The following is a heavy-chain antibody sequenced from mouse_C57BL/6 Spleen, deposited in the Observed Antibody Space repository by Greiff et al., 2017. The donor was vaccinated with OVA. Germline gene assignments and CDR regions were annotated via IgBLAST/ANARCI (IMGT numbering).Heavy chain of an antibody. CDR2: INPNNGGT. V-gene: IGHV1-22*01. CDR1: GYTFTDYN. J-gene: IGHJ4*01. Sequence: EVKLVESGPELVKPGASVKMSCKASGYTFTDYNMHWVKQSHGKSLEWIGYINPNNGGTSYNQKFKGKATLTVNKSSSTAYMELRSLTSEDSAVYYCARRADYSNYDAMDYWGQGTSVTVSS. CDR3: ARRADYSNYDAMDY. D-gene: IGHD2-5*01.